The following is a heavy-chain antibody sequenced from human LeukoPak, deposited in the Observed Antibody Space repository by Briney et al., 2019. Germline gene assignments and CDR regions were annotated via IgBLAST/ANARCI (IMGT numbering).Heavy chain of an antibody. CDR1: GGSIKTNY. V-gene: IGHV4-59*01. Sequence: PSETLSLTCTVSGGSIKTNYRSWIREPPGKGLVWIVYGYYRGSTHYNPSLKSRVTIPVDTSKNQFSLKLNSVTTADTAVYYCAREGDPGSGYNYGNWLDPWGQGTLVTVSS. D-gene: IGHD5-12*01. J-gene: IGHJ5*02. CDR3: AREGDPGSGYNYGNWLDP. CDR2: GYYRGST.